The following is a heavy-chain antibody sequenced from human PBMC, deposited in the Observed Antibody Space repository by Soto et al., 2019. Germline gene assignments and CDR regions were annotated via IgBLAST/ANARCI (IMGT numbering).Heavy chain of an antibody. Sequence: SETLSLTCTVSGGSISSYYWSWIRQPAGKGLEWIGRIYTSGSTNYNPSLKSRVTMSVDTSKNQFSLKLSSVTAADTAVYYCAREGRYYYDSSGYYYDWGQGTLVTVSS. CDR1: GGSISSYY. CDR2: IYTSGST. J-gene: IGHJ4*02. V-gene: IGHV4-4*07. D-gene: IGHD3-22*01. CDR3: AREGRYYYDSSGYYYD.